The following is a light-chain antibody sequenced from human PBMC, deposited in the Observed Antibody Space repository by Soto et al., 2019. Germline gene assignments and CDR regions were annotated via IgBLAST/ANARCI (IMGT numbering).Light chain of an antibody. CDR3: VSFAGGTYV. Sequence: QSVLTQPPSASGSPGQSVTISCTGTSSDVGAYIFVSWYQQHPGKAPKLMVYDVNRRPPGVPDRFFGSKSGNTAYLTVSGLQAEDEADYYCVSFAGGTYVFGTGTKVTVL. J-gene: IGLJ1*01. V-gene: IGLV2-8*01. CDR2: DVN. CDR1: SSDVGAYIF.